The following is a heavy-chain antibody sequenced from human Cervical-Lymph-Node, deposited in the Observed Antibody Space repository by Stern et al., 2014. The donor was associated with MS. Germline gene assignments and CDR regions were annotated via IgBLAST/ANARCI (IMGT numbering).Heavy chain of an antibody. Sequence: EVQLVQSGGGLVQPGGSLRLSCAASGFTFSSYAMSWVRQAPGKGLEWVSGISGSGGSTYYADSVKGRFTISRDNSKNTLYLQMNSLRAEDTAVYYCAKDSFPSGMVRTVIISAFDYWGQGTLVTVSS. CDR1: GFTFSSYA. D-gene: IGHD3-10*01. CDR2: ISGSGGST. V-gene: IGHV3-23*04. CDR3: AKDSFPSGMVRTVIISAFDY. J-gene: IGHJ4*02.